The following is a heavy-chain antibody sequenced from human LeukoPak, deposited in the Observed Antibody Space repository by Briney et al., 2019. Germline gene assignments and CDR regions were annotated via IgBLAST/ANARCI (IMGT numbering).Heavy chain of an antibody. Sequence: GGSLRLSCAASGFTFSSYAMSWVRQAPGKGLEWVSAISGSGGCTYYADSVKGRFTISRDNSKNTLYLQMNSLRAEDTAVYYCAKSSGYYHDYFDYWGQGTLVTVSS. D-gene: IGHD3-3*01. CDR3: AKSSGYYHDYFDY. V-gene: IGHV3-23*01. CDR2: ISGSGGCT. CDR1: GFTFSSYA. J-gene: IGHJ4*02.